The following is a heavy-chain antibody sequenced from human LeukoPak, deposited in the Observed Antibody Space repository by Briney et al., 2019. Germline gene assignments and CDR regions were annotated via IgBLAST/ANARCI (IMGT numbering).Heavy chain of an antibody. CDR3: AAAYNYGFYYFDY. V-gene: IGHV3-21*01. Sequence: PGGSLRLSCAASGFTFSHYSMNWVRQAPGKGLEWVSSISSSSSFIYYADSVKGRFTISRDNAKNSLYLQMNSLRAEDTAVYYCAAAYNYGFYYFDYWGQGTLFTVSS. CDR2: ISSSSSFI. CDR1: GFTFSHYS. J-gene: IGHJ4*02. D-gene: IGHD5-18*01.